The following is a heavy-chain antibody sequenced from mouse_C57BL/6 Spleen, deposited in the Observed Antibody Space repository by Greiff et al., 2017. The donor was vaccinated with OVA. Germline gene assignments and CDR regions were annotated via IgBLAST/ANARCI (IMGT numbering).Heavy chain of an antibody. Sequence: DVKLQESGAELVRPGASVKLSCTASGFNIKDDYMHWVKQRPEQGLEWIGWIDPENGDTEYASKFQGKATITADTSSNTAYLQLSSLTSEDTAVYYCTGWLRRAMDYWGQGTSVTVSS. CDR2: IDPENGDT. V-gene: IGHV14-4*01. D-gene: IGHD2-2*01. CDR1: GFNIKDDY. J-gene: IGHJ4*01. CDR3: TGWLRRAMDY.